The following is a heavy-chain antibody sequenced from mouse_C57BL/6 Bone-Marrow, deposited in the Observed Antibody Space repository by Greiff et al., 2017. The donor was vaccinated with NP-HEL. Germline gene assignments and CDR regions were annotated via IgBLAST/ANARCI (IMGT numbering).Heavy chain of an antibody. CDR2: IWSDGST. CDR3: ARHDGYFPYAMDY. V-gene: IGHV2-6-1*01. J-gene: IGHJ4*01. Sequence: VQLKESGPGLVAPSQSLSITCTVSGFSLTSYGVHWVRQPPGKGLEWLVVIWSDGSTTYNSALKSRLSISKDNSKSQVFLKMNSLQTDDTAMYYCARHDGYFPYAMDYWGQGTSVTVAS. D-gene: IGHD2-3*01. CDR1: GFSLTSYG.